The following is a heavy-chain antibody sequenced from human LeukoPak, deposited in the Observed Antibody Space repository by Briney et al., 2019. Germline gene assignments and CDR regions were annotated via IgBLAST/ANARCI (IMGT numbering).Heavy chain of an antibody. J-gene: IGHJ6*03. D-gene: IGHD6-19*01. V-gene: IGHV1-18*01. Sequence: ASVKVSCKASGYTFTSYGISWVRQAPGQGLEWMGWISAYNGNTNYAQKLQGRVTMTTDTFTSTAYMELRSLRSDDTAVYYCARKAGSGVYYYYMDVWGKGTTVTVSS. CDR2: ISAYNGNT. CDR3: ARKAGSGVYYYYMDV. CDR1: GYTFTSYG.